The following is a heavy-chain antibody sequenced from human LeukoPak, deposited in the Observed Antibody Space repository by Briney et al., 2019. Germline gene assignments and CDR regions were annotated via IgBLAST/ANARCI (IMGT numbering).Heavy chain of an antibody. V-gene: IGHV1-2*02. J-gene: IGHJ4*02. Sequence: ASVKVSCKASGYTFTGYYMHWVRQAPGQGLEWMGWINPNSGGTNYAQKFQGRVTMTRDTSISTAYMELSRLRSDDTAVYYCARPPPYGSGSYYKVPLWYWGQGTLVTVSS. CDR3: ARPPPYGSGSYYKVPLWY. CDR2: INPNSGGT. D-gene: IGHD3-10*01. CDR1: GYTFTGYY.